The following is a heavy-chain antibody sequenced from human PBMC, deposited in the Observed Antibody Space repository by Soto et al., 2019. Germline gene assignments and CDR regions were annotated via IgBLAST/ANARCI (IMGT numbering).Heavy chain of an antibody. CDR1: GDSVSKYY. D-gene: IGHD4-17*01. Sequence: KSSETLSLTCTVSGDSVSKYYWNWIRQPPGKGLEWLGRIHSTRSPNYNPSLKSRGTMSVGTSNSQFSLNLNPSSVTVADTAVYYCPRIQAYGDIDKLDIWGQGTLVTASS. CDR2: IHSTRSP. J-gene: IGHJ4*02. CDR3: PRIQAYGDIDKLDI. V-gene: IGHV4-4*07.